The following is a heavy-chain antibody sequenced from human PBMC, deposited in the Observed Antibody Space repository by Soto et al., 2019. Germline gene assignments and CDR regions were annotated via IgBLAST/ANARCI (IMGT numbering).Heavy chain of an antibody. J-gene: IGHJ5*02. V-gene: IGHV4-59*01. D-gene: IGHD6-13*01. CDR2: IYYSGST. CDR3: ARDFSLYSSSCDGGHWFDP. CDR1: GGSISSYY. Sequence: SETLSLTCTVSGGSISSYYWSWIRQPPGKGLEWIGYIYYSGSTNYNPSLKSRVTISVDTSKNQFSLKMSSVPAADTAVYYWARDFSLYSSSCDGGHWFDPWGQGTLVTVSS.